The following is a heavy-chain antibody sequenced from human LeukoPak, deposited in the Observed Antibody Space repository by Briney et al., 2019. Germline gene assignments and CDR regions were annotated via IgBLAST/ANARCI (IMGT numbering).Heavy chain of an antibody. Sequence: GGSLRLSCAASGFTFSSYAMTWVRQAPGKGLEWVSTISSSGLSTYYADSVKGRFTIPRDNSKNTLYLQMNSLRAEDTAVYYCAKPPTGMVTGYFDYWGQGTLVTVSS. CDR3: AKPPTGMVTGYFDY. V-gene: IGHV3-23*01. CDR2: ISSSGLST. D-gene: IGHD4-23*01. CDR1: GFTFSSYA. J-gene: IGHJ4*02.